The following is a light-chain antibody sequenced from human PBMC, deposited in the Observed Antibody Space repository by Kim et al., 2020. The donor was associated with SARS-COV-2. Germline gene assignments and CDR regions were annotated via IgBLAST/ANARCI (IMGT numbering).Light chain of an antibody. CDR3: MQALQTPYT. V-gene: IGKV2-28*01. CDR1: QSLLHITGYNY. CDR2: LGS. Sequence: EPASISCRSSQSLLHITGYNYLDWYLQKPGQSPQLLIYLGSSRASGVPDRFSGSGSDTDFTLKISRVEAEDVGVYYCMQALQTPYTFGQGTKLEI. J-gene: IGKJ2*01.